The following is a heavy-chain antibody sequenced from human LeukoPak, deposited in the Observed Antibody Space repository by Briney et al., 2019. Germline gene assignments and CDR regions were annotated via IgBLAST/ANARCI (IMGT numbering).Heavy chain of an antibody. Sequence: GGSLRLSCAASGFTFSSDWMSWVRQAPGEGLEWVANIKQVGSEKYYVDSVKGRFTISRDNAKNSLYLQMNSLRAEATAVDYCARAAVEMATIDFDYWGQGTLVTVSS. V-gene: IGHV3-7*01. CDR3: ARAAVEMATIDFDY. CDR2: IKQVGSEK. J-gene: IGHJ4*02. D-gene: IGHD5-24*01. CDR1: GFTFSSDW.